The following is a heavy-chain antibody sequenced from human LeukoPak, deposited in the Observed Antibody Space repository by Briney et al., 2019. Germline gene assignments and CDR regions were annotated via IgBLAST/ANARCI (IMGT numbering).Heavy chain of an antibody. J-gene: IGHJ5*02. CDR1: GYTFTSYY. D-gene: IGHD2-2*01. CDR3: ARVKVSEYQLLSA. V-gene: IGHV1-46*01. Sequence: ASVKVSCKASGYTFTSYYMHWVRQAPGQGLEWMGIINPSVGSTSYAQKFQGRVTMTRDMSTSTVYMELSSLRSDDTAVYYCARVKVSEYQLLSAWGQGTLVTVSS. CDR2: INPSVGST.